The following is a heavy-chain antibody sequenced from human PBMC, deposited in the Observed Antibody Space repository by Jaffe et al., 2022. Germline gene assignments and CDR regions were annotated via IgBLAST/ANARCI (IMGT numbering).Heavy chain of an antibody. CDR2: IYHSGST. Sequence: QVQLQESGPGLVKPSETLSLTCAVSGYSISSGYYWGWIRQPPGKGLEWIGSIYHSGSTYYNPSLKSRVTISVDTSKNQFSLKLSSVTAADTAVYYCARDPLGVGATRAFDIWGQGTMVTVSS. CDR3: ARDPLGVGATRAFDI. CDR1: GYSISSGYY. V-gene: IGHV4-38-2*02. J-gene: IGHJ3*02. D-gene: IGHD1-26*01.